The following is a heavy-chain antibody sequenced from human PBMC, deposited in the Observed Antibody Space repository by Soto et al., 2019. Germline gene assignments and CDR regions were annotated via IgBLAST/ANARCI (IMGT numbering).Heavy chain of an antibody. D-gene: IGHD3-9*01. V-gene: IGHV4-39*07. Sequence: SETLSLTCTVSGGSISSSSCYWGWIRLPPKKRLKWIGSIYYSGSTYYNPSLKSRVTISVDTSKIQFFLKLSSVTAADTAVFYFARLYPSYDFLAGSQIYAFDIWGQGTMVTVS. CDR3: ARLYPSYDFLAGSQIYAFDI. CDR1: GGSISSSSCY. J-gene: IGHJ3*02. CDR2: IYYSGST.